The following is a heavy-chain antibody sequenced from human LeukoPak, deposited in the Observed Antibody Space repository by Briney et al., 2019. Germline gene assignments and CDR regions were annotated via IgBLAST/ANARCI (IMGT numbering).Heavy chain of an antibody. V-gene: IGHV3-23*01. J-gene: IGHJ4*02. Sequence: GGSLRLSCAASGFTFSSYAMSWVRQAPGKGLEWVSAISGSGGSTYYADSVKGRFTISRDNSKNTLYLQMNSLRAEDTAVYYCAKDSRGLLWFGELLHYFDYWGQGTLVTVSS. CDR3: AKDSRGLLWFGELLHYFDY. D-gene: IGHD3-10*01. CDR1: GFTFSSYA. CDR2: ISGSGGST.